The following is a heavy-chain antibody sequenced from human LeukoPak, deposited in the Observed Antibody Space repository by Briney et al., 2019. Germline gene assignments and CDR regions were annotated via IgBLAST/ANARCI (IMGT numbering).Heavy chain of an antibody. CDR3: ARDLLEWYFDY. CDR2: IYSGGST. V-gene: IGHV3-66*01. D-gene: IGHD3-3*01. CDR1: GFTASSTY. J-gene: IGHJ4*02. Sequence: GGSLRLSCAASGFTASSTYMSWVRQTPGKGLEWVSVIYSGGSTYYADSVKGRFTISRDNSKNTLYLQMNSLRAEDTAVYYCARDLLEWYFDYWGQGTLVTVSS.